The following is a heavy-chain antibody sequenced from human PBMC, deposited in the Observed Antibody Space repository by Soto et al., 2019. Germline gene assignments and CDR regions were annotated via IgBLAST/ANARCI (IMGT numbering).Heavy chain of an antibody. D-gene: IGHD2-21*02. J-gene: IGHJ4*02. Sequence: PSETLSLTCAVYGGSFSGYYWSWIRQPPGKGLEWIGEINHSGSTNYNPSLKSRVTISVDTSKNQFSLKLSSVTAADTAVYYCAREKDLAYCGGDCSARPATFDYWGQGTLVTVSS. CDR1: GGSFSGYY. CDR3: AREKDLAYCGGDCSARPATFDY. CDR2: INHSGST. V-gene: IGHV4-34*01.